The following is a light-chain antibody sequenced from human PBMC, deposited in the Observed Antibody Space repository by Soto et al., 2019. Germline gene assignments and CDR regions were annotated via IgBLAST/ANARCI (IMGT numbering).Light chain of an antibody. V-gene: IGKV1-5*01. J-gene: IGKJ3*01. CDR3: QQYNSYSPRT. Sequence: DIQMTQSPSTLSASVGDRVTITCRASQSISSWLAWYQQKPGKAHKLLIYDASSLESGVPSRFSSSGSGTEFTLTISSLQTDDFATYYCQQYNSYSPRTFGPGTKVDIK. CDR2: DAS. CDR1: QSISSW.